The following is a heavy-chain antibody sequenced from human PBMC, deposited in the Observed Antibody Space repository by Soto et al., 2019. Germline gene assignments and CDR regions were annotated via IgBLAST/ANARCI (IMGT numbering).Heavy chain of an antibody. D-gene: IGHD3-10*01. CDR3: ARHGGTMVRGVTRWWFDS. CDR1: GGSISSSSYY. J-gene: IGHJ5*01. V-gene: IGHV4-39*01. CDR2: IYYSGST. Sequence: SETLSLTCTVSGGSISSSSYYWGWIRQPPGKGLEWIGSIYYSGSTYYNPSLKSRVTISVDTSKNQFSLKLSSVTAADTAVYYCARHGGTMVRGVTRWWFDSWGQGTLVTVSS.